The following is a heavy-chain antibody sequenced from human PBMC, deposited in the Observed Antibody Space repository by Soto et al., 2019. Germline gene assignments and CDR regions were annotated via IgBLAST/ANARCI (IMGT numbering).Heavy chain of an antibody. J-gene: IGHJ2*01. Sequence: ASVKVSCKASGYAFTSYDINWVRQATGQGLEWMGWMNPNSGNTGYAQKFQGRVTMTRNTYISTAYMELSSLRSEDTAVYYCATLYAAYYYDSSGYGGWYFDLWG. CDR1: GYAFTSYD. CDR2: MNPNSGNT. CDR3: ATLYAAYYYDSSGYGGWYFDL. D-gene: IGHD3-22*01. V-gene: IGHV1-8*01.